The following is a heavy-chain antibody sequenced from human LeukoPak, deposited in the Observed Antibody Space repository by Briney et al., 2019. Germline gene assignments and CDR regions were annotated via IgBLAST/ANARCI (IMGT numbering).Heavy chain of an antibody. CDR3: ASITVVKDGVYYFDY. CDR1: GGTFSSYA. Sequence: ASVKVSCKASGGTFSSYAISWVRQAPGQGLEWMGRIIPIFGTANYAQKFQGRVTITADKSTSTAHMELSSLRSEDTAVYYCASITVVKDGVYYFDYWGKGTLVTVSS. V-gene: IGHV1-69*06. J-gene: IGHJ4*02. D-gene: IGHD4-23*01. CDR2: IIPIFGTA.